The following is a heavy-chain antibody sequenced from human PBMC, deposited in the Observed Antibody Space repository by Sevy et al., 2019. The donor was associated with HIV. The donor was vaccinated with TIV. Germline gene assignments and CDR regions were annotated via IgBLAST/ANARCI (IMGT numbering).Heavy chain of an antibody. CDR1: GFTLSDYS. V-gene: IGHV3-48*02. J-gene: IGHJ1*01. CDR3: ARDDTASYLPVS. D-gene: IGHD3-10*01. Sequence: GGSLRLSCAASGFTLSDYSLNWVRPAPGKGLEWVSYISRSGTTRHYADSVRDRFTISRDDAKNSLYLQMSSLRDEDTAVYYCARDDTASYLPVSWGQGTLVTVSS. CDR2: ISRSGTTR.